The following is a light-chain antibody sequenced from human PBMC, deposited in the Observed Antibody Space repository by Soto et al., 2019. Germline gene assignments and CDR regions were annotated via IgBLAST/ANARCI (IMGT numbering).Light chain of an antibody. Sequence: EIVLTQSPGALSLSPGERATLSCRTSQSVSTNYLAWYQEKPGQAPRLLIYGASSRATGILDRFIGSESGRDCSLIISKLEPVYCSFYYCQHYVSPPPTWTFGQGNKVEIK. CDR2: GAS. J-gene: IGKJ1*01. CDR3: QHYVSPPPTWT. V-gene: IGKV3-20*01. CDR1: QSVSTNY.